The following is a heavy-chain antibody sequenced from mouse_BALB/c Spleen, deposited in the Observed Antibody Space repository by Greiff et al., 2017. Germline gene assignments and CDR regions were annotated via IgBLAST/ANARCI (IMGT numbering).Heavy chain of an antibody. Sequence: VQLQQSGPGLVKPSQSLSLTCSVTGYSITSGYYWNWIRQFPGNKLEWMGYISYDGSNNYNPSLKNRISITRDTSKNQFFLKLNSVTTEDTAMYYCARDTARATTWFAYWGQGTLVTVSA. CDR3: ARDTARATTWFAY. D-gene: IGHD3-1*01. V-gene: IGHV3-6*01. J-gene: IGHJ3*01. CDR1: GYSITSGYY. CDR2: ISYDGSN.